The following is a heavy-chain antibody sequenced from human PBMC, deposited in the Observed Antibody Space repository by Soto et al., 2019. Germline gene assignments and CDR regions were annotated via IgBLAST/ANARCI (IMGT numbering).Heavy chain of an antibody. J-gene: IGHJ5*02. CDR3: ARESGHYYGSGNRFDP. CDR2: IYHSGST. D-gene: IGHD3-10*01. Sequence: SETLSLTCAVSGGSISSSNWWSWVRQPPGKGLEWIGEIYHSGSTNYNPSLKSRVTISVDKSKNQFSLKLSSVTAADTAVYYCARESGHYYGSGNRFDPWGQGTLVTVSS. V-gene: IGHV4-4*02. CDR1: GGSISSSNW.